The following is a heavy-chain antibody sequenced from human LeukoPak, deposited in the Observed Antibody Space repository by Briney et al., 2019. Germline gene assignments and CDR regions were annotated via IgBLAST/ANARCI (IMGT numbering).Heavy chain of an antibody. Sequence: SETLSLTCAVYGGSFSGYYWSWIRQPPGKGLEWIGEINHSGSTNYNPSLKSRVTISVDTSKNQFALKLSSVTAADTAVYYSAMDPARYYADYWGQGTLVTVSS. CDR2: INHSGST. CDR1: GGSFSGYY. D-gene: IGHD3-22*01. CDR3: AMDPARYYADY. J-gene: IGHJ4*02. V-gene: IGHV4-34*01.